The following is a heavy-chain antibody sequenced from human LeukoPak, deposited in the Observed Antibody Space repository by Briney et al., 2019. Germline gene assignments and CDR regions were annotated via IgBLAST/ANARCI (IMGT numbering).Heavy chain of an antibody. Sequence: KPSKTLSLTCAVYGGSFSGYYWSWIRQPPGKGLEWIGEINHSGSTNYNPSLKSRVTISVDTSKNQFSLKLSSVTAADTAVYYCARDSGTTGEVKFDPWGQGTLVTVSS. V-gene: IGHV4-34*01. J-gene: IGHJ5*02. CDR1: GGSFSGYY. D-gene: IGHD3-10*01. CDR3: ARDSGTTGEVKFDP. CDR2: INHSGST.